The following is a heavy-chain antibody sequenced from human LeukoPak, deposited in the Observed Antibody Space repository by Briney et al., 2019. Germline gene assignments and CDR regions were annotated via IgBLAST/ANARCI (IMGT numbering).Heavy chain of an antibody. D-gene: IGHD3-22*01. Sequence: GGSLRLSCAASGFTFSNYSMTWVRQAPGKGLELVSTINGRGDSTYYADSVKGRFTISRDNSKNTLYLQMNSLRAEDTAVYYCAKDWDGSGYFSIPNYWGQGTLVTVSS. V-gene: IGHV3-23*01. CDR3: AKDWDGSGYFSIPNY. CDR1: GFTFSNYS. J-gene: IGHJ4*02. CDR2: INGRGDST.